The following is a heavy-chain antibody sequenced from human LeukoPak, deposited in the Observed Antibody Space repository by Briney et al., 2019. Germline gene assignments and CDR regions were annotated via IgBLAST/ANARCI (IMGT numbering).Heavy chain of an antibody. Sequence: ASVKVSCKASGYTFNKYGISWVRQAPGQGLEWMGWISAYNSNTNYAQKLQGRVTVTTDTSTSTAYMELRSLSSDDTAVYYCARDIRVEFWASYYFDYWGQGTLVTVSS. CDR2: ISAYNSNT. V-gene: IGHV1-18*01. CDR1: GYTFNKYG. J-gene: IGHJ4*02. CDR3: ARDIRVEFWASYYFDY. D-gene: IGHD3-10*01.